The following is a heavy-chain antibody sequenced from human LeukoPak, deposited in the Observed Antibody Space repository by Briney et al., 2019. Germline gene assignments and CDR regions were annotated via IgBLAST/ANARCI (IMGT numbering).Heavy chain of an antibody. CDR3: AKSRGERDGYKDY. CDR2: ISGSGDST. J-gene: IGHJ4*02. CDR1: GFTFSSYA. Sequence: GGSLRLSCAASGFTFSSYAMSWVRQAPGKGLEWVSAISGSGDSTYYADSAKGRFTISRDYSKNTLCLQMNSLRSEDTAVYYVAKSRGERDGYKDYWGQGTLVTVSS. D-gene: IGHD5-24*01. V-gene: IGHV3-23*01.